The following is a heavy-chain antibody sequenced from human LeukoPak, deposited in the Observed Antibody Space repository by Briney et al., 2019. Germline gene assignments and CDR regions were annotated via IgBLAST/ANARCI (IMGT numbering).Heavy chain of an antibody. D-gene: IGHD3-22*01. CDR2: INPNSGGT. J-gene: IGHJ3*02. CDR3: ARDSFPGRYYEGAFDI. V-gene: IGHV1-2*02. CDR1: GYTFTGYY. Sequence: ASVKVSCRASGYTFTGYYMHWVRQAPGQGLEWMGWINPNSGGTNYTQKFQGRVTMTRDTSISTAYMELSRLRSDDTAVYYCARDSFPGRYYEGAFDIWGQGTMVTVSS.